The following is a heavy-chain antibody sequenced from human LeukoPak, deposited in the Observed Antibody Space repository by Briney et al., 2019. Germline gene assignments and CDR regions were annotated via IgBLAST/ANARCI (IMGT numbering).Heavy chain of an antibody. V-gene: IGHV1-18*01. CDR3: ARGITIFGVVTYFDY. Sequence: ASVKVSFKASGYTFTSYGISWVRQAPGQGLEWMGWISAYNGNTNYAQKLQGRVTMTTDTSTSTAYMELRSLRSDDTAVYYCARGITIFGVVTYFDYWGQGTLVTVSS. J-gene: IGHJ4*02. CDR2: ISAYNGNT. D-gene: IGHD3-3*01. CDR1: GYTFTSYG.